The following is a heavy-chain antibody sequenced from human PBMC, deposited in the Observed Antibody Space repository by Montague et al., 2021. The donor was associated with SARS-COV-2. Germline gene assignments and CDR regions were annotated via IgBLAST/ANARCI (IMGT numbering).Heavy chain of an antibody. V-gene: IGHV4-39*01. CDR1: GGSISSSSYY. J-gene: IGHJ4*02. CDR2: IFYSGST. Sequence: SETLSLTCTVSGGSISSSSYYWGWIRQPPGKGLEWIGSIFYSGSTDYNPSLKSRVTTSVGTSKNQFSLKLSSVTAADTAVYYCASMVRAQVYYFDYWGQGTLVTVSS. D-gene: IGHD3-10*01. CDR3: ASMVRAQVYYFDY.